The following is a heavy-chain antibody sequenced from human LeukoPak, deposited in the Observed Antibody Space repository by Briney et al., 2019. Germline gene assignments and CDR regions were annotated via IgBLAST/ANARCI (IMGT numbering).Heavy chain of an antibody. V-gene: IGHV5-51*01. D-gene: IGHD4-17*01. CDR1: GYSFTSYW. J-gene: IGHJ2*01. CDR2: IYPGDSDT. CDR3: ARPESYGEGEGLFKFDL. Sequence: GESLKISCKGSGYSFTSYWIGWVRQMPGKGLEWMGIIYPGDSDTRYSPSFQGQVTISAGKSISTAYLQWSSLKASDTAMYYCARPESYGEGEGLFKFDLWGRGTLVTVSS.